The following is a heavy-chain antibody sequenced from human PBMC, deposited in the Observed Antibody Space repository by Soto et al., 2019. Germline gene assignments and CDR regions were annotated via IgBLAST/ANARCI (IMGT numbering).Heavy chain of an antibody. CDR2: ISYDGSNK. V-gene: IGHV3-30-3*01. J-gene: IGHJ6*02. D-gene: IGHD3-3*01. CDR3: ARDLSDFGVVIIMDYYYGMDV. CDR1: GFTFSSYA. Sequence: PGGSLRLSCAASGFTFSSYAMHWVRQAPGKGLEWAAVISYDGSNKYYADSVKGRFTISRDNSKNTLYLQMNSLRAEDTAVYYCARDLSDFGVVIIMDYYYGMDVWGQGTTVTV.